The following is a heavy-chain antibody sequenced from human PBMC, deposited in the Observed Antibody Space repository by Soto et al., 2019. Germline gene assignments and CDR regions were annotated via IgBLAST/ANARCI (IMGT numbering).Heavy chain of an antibody. CDR1: GYTFTGYY. D-gene: IGHD6-6*01. V-gene: IGHV1-2*02. CDR3: ARYKTSSSDDMGFDY. Sequence: GASVKVSCKASGYTFTGYYMHWVRQAPGQGLEWMGWINPNSGGTNYAQKFQGRVTMTRDTSISTAYMELSRLRSDDTAVYYCARYKTSSSDDMGFDYWGQGTLVTSPQ. J-gene: IGHJ4*02. CDR2: INPNSGGT.